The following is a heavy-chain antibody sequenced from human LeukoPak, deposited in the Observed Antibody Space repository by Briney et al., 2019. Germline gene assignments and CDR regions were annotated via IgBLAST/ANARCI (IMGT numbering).Heavy chain of an antibody. CDR2: ISESGGST. CDR1: GFTFSTSA. CDR3: AKGSF. V-gene: IGHV3-23*01. Sequence: GGSLRLSCVVSGFTFSTSAMSWVRQAPGKGLEWVSGISESGGSTYCADSVKGRFTSSRDNSKNTLYLQMNNLRAEDTAAYYCAKGSFWGQGTLVTVSS. D-gene: IGHD3-10*01. J-gene: IGHJ4*02.